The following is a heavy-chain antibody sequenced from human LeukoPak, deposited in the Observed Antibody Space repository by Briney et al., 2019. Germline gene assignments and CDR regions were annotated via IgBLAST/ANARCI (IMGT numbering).Heavy chain of an antibody. D-gene: IGHD2-15*01. J-gene: IGHJ5*02. Sequence: SQTLSLTCTVSGVSISSGSYYWSWIRQPAGKGLEWIGRIYTSGSTNYNPSLKSRVTISVDTSKNQFSLKLSSVTAADTAVYYCARDSCSGGSCYSSWFDPWGQGTLVTVSS. CDR1: GVSISSGSYY. CDR3: ARDSCSGGSCYSSWFDP. CDR2: IYTSGST. V-gene: IGHV4-61*02.